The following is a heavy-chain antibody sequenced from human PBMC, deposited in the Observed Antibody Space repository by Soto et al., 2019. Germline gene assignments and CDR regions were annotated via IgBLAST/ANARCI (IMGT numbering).Heavy chain of an antibody. V-gene: IGHV1-18*04. CDR1: GYTFSGYY. Sequence: ASVKVSCKASGYTFSGYYIHWVRQAPGQGLEWMGWISAYNGNTNYAQKLQGRVTMTTDTSTSTAYMELRSLRSDDTAVYYCARSVRKTYYYGSGSYREADMDVWGQGTTVTVSS. CDR2: ISAYNGNT. CDR3: ARSVRKTYYYGSGSYREADMDV. D-gene: IGHD3-10*01. J-gene: IGHJ6*02.